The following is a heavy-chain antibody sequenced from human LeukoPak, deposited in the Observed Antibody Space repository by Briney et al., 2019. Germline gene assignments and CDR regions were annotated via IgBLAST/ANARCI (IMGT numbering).Heavy chain of an antibody. V-gene: IGHV4-34*01. J-gene: IGHJ6*02. Sequence: SETLSLTCAVYGGSFSGYYWSWIRQPPGKGLEWIGEINHSGSTNCNPSLKSRVTISVDTSKNQFSLKLSSVTAADTAVYYCARERTGSGSYPSYYYYGMDVWGQGTTVTVSS. D-gene: IGHD1-26*01. CDR2: INHSGST. CDR3: ARERTGSGSYPSYYYYGMDV. CDR1: GGSFSGYY.